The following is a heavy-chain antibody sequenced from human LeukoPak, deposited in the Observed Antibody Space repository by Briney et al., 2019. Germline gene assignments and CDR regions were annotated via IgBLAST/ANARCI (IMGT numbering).Heavy chain of an antibody. J-gene: IGHJ4*02. V-gene: IGHV4-34*01. D-gene: IGHD4-17*01. CDR2: IYHSGST. CDR3: ARDPNGDYALDY. CDR1: GGSFSGYY. Sequence: SETLSLTCAVYGGSFSGYYWSWIRQPPGKGLEWIGEIYHSGSTNYNPSLKSRVTISVDKSKNQFSLKLSSVTAADTAVYYCARDPNGDYALDYWGQGTLVTVSS.